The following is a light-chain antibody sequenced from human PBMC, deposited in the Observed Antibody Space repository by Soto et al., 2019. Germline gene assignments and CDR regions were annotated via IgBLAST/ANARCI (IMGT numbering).Light chain of an antibody. CDR1: RSLTRW. CDR3: QQYSTFWT. Sequence: DIQMSQSPSTLSASVGDTVTISCRASRSLTRWLAWYQQKPGKAPELLIYGTSILQSGVPSRFSAGGSGTDFTLTISGLQPDDIATYYCQQYSTFWTFGQGTRVELK. V-gene: IGKV1-5*03. CDR2: GTS. J-gene: IGKJ1*01.